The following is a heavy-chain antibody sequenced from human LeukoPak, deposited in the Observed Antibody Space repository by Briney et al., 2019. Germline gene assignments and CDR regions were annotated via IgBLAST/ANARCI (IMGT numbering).Heavy chain of an antibody. Sequence: GGSLRLSCTASGLTFSTSGFNWVRHAPGKGLEWVASIGPTGSDIYHADSIKGRFTISRDNANNFLYLQMNSLRAEDTAVYYCATEANGRHYDYWGQGTLLTVSS. CDR1: GLTFSTSG. J-gene: IGHJ4*02. V-gene: IGHV3-21*06. D-gene: IGHD2-8*01. CDR3: ATEANGRHYDY. CDR2: IGPTGSDI.